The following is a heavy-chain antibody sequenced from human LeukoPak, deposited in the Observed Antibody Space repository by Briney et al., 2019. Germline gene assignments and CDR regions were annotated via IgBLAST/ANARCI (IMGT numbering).Heavy chain of an antibody. J-gene: IGHJ5*02. CDR3: VRGPYGSGISNWFDP. D-gene: IGHD3-10*01. V-gene: IGHV4-61*10. CDR1: GGSISSGSYY. Sequence: SETLSLTCTVSGGSISSGSYYWSWIRQPAGKGLEWIGYIYYSGDTNYNPSLQSRVTVSVDTSKNQFSLRLTSVSAADTAVYYCVRGPYGSGISNWFDPWGQGTQVIVSS. CDR2: IYYSGDT.